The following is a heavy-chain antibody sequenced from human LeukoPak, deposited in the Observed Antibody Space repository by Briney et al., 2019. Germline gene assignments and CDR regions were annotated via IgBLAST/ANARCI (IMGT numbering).Heavy chain of an antibody. Sequence: PGRSLRLSCAASGFTFSSCGMHWVRQAPGKGLEWVAVIWSDGSNKYYADSVEGRFTISRDNSKYTLYLQMNSLRAEDTAVYYCATDRGAAPFDYWGQGTLVTVSS. CDR2: IWSDGSNK. D-gene: IGHD6-13*01. CDR1: GFTFSSCG. V-gene: IGHV3-33*01. J-gene: IGHJ4*02. CDR3: ATDRGAAPFDY.